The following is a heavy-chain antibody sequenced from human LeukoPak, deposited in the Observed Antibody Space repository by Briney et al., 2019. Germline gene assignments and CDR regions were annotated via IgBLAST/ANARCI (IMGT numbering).Heavy chain of an antibody. CDR1: GYTFTSYY. Sequence: ASVKVSCKASGYTFTSYYMHWVRQAPGQGLEWMGIINPSGGSTSYAQKFQGRVTMTRDTSTSTVYMELSSLRSEDTAVYYCAREAKKGYYDSSGHIDPWGQGTLVTVSS. CDR2: INPSGGST. J-gene: IGHJ5*02. CDR3: AREAKKGYYDSSGHIDP. D-gene: IGHD3-22*01. V-gene: IGHV1-46*01.